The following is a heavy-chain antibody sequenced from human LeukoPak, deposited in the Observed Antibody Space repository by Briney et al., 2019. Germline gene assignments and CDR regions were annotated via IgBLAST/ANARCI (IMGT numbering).Heavy chain of an antibody. CDR3: AREAMTPGTDAFDI. CDR2: ISSSSSYI. V-gene: IGHV3-21*04. CDR1: GFTFSNYN. D-gene: IGHD2-2*01. Sequence: GGSLRLSCAASGFTFSNYNMNWVRQAPGKGLEWVSSISSSSSYIYYADSVKGRFTISRDNAKNSLYLQMNSLRAEDTAVYYCAREAMTPGTDAFDIWGQGTMVTVSS. J-gene: IGHJ3*02.